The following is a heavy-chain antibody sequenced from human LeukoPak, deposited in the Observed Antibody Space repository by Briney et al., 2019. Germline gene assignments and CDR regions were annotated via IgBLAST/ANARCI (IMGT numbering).Heavy chain of an antibody. J-gene: IGHJ4*02. CDR2: IYPGDSDT. CDR3: AKSDGSTWYFHY. D-gene: IGHD6-13*01. V-gene: IGHV5-51*01. CDR1: GYSFTSYW. Sequence: GESLKISCKASGYSFTSYWIGWVRQMPGKGLEWMGIIYPGDSDTRYSPSFQGQVTISADKSITTAYLQWGSLKASDTAMYYCAKSDGSTWYFHYWGQETLVTVSS.